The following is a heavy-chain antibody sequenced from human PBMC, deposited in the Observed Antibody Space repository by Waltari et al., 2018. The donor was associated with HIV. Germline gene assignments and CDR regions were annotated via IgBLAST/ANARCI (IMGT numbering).Heavy chain of an antibody. J-gene: IGHJ4*02. D-gene: IGHD3-16*01. Sequence: EVQMVESGGGLVQPGGSLRLSCEAPGFPLSRLVMHWVRQAPGKGLVCVSRINSDGSSTNYADSVKGRFTISRDNAKNTVYLQMNSLRAEDTALYYCASLYNYVWGSPPPFDYWGQGTLVTVSS. CDR1: GFPLSRLV. CDR2: INSDGSST. V-gene: IGHV3-74*01. CDR3: ASLYNYVWGSPPPFDY.